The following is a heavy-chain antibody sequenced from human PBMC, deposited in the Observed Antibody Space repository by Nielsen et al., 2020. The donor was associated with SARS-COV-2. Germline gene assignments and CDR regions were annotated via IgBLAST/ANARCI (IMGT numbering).Heavy chain of an antibody. D-gene: IGHD4-17*01. CDR1: GGSISSYY. CDR2: IYYSGST. V-gene: IGHV4-59*08. Sequence: LSCTVSGGSISSYYWSWIRQPPGKGLEWIGYIYYSGSTNYNPSLKSRVTISVDTSKNQFSLKLSSVTAADTAVYYCARHEATVTTYYYYYYGMDVWGQGTTVTVSS. J-gene: IGHJ6*02. CDR3: ARHEATVTTYYYYYYGMDV.